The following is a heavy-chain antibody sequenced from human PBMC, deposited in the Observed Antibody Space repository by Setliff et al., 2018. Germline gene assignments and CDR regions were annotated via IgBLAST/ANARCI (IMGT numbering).Heavy chain of an antibody. V-gene: IGHV1-18*01. CDR1: GYTFTSYG. CDR3: ARGEHIVSGDFYHYIDV. CDR2: ISAYNGNT. Sequence: ASVKVSCKASGYTFTSYGISWVRQAPGQGLDWMGWISAYNGNTNYVQKLQGRVTMTTDTSTSTAYMELRSLRSDDTAVYYCARGEHIVSGDFYHYIDVWGKGTTVTVSS. J-gene: IGHJ6*03. D-gene: IGHD2-15*01.